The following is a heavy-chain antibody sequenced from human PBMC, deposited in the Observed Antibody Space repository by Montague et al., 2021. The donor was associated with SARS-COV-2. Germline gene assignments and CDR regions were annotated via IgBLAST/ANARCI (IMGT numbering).Heavy chain of an antibody. CDR2: IYYSGST. CDR3: ARDLWVWLSVEGSFDY. Sequence: SETLSLTCTVSGGSISSSSYYWGWIRQPPGKGLEWIGSIYYSGSTYYNPSLKSRVTISVDTSKNQFSLKLSSVTAADTAVYYCARDLWVWLSVEGSFDYWAREPWSPSPQ. V-gene: IGHV4-39*07. J-gene: IGHJ4*02. D-gene: IGHD5-12*01. CDR1: GGSISSSSYY.